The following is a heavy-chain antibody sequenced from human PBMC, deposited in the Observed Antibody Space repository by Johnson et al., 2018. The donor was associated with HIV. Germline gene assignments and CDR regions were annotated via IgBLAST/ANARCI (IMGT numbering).Heavy chain of an antibody. Sequence: QVQLVESGGGVVQPGRSLRLPCVASGFTLSSYAMHWVRQAPGKGLEWVAFIRYDGTNTYYDDSGRGRFSISRADSENTVYLEMNSLGAEDTAIYYCARGSGYYAAFDSWGQGTLVTVSS. V-gene: IGHV3-30*02. D-gene: IGHD3-22*01. J-gene: IGHJ3*02. CDR1: GFTLSSYA. CDR2: IRYDGTNT. CDR3: ARGSGYYAAFDS.